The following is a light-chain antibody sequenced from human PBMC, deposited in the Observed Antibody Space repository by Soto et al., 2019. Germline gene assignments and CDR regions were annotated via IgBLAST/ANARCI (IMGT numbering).Light chain of an antibody. CDR3: CSYAGSSTVV. CDR2: EVS. CDR1: SSDVGSYNL. J-gene: IGLJ1*01. V-gene: IGLV2-23*02. Sequence: QSALTQPASVSGSPGQSITISCTGTSSDVGSYNLGSWYQQHPGKAPKLMIYEVSKRPSGVSNRFSGSKSGNTASLTISGLQAEDEADYYCCSYAGSSTVVFGTGTKVTVL.